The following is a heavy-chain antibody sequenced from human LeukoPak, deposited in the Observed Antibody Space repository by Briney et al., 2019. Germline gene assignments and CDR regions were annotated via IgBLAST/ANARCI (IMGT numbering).Heavy chain of an antibody. CDR3: ARGVYIAAAQYGY. V-gene: IGHV4-59*01. Sequence: SETLSLTCTVSGGSISSYYWSWLRQPPGKGLEWVGYIYYSGNTNYNPSLKSRVTISVDTSKNQFSLKLSSVTAADTAVYYCARGVYIAAAQYGYWGQGTLVTVSS. J-gene: IGHJ4*02. D-gene: IGHD6-13*01. CDR1: GGSISSYY. CDR2: IYYSGNT.